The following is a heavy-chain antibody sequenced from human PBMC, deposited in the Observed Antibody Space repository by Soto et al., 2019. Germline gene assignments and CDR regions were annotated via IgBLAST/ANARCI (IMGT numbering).Heavy chain of an antibody. Sequence: QVQLVQSGAEVKKPGSSVKVSGKASGGTFSSYAISWVRQAPGQGLERMGGIIPIFGTANYAQKFQGRVTITADESTSTAYMELSSLRSEDTAVYYCARADYGGNSGLYDYWGQGTLVTVSS. D-gene: IGHD4-17*01. CDR1: GGTFSSYA. CDR2: IIPIFGTA. CDR3: ARADYGGNSGLYDY. J-gene: IGHJ4*02. V-gene: IGHV1-69*01.